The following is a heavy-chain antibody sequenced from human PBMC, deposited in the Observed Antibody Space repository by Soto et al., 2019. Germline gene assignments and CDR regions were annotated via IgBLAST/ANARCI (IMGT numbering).Heavy chain of an antibody. CDR3: ARGWYWGGNCYEWYFDL. Sequence: QVQLVESGGGVVQPGRSLRLSWAASGFTFSTYGMHWVRRAQGKGLEWVAVIWYDGSNKYYAETVKGRFTISRDNSKNTLFLQMNSLRAEDTAVYYFARGWYWGGNCYEWYFDLWGRGTLVTVSS. CDR1: GFTFSTYG. CDR2: IWYDGSNK. V-gene: IGHV3-33*01. D-gene: IGHD2-21*02. J-gene: IGHJ2*01.